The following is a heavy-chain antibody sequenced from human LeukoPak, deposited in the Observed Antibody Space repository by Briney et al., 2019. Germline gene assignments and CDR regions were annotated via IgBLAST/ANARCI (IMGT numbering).Heavy chain of an antibody. V-gene: IGHV4-34*01. D-gene: IGHD3-22*01. CDR1: GFTFSNAW. J-gene: IGHJ3*02. Sequence: LRLSCAASGFTFSNAWMSWVRQAPGNGLEWIGEINHSGSTNYNPPLNSRVNISVDTSKNQFSLKLTPVTAADTAVYYCARQTRITMIVVVITTNAFDIWGQGTMVTVSS. CDR2: INHSGST. CDR3: ARQTRITMIVVVITTNAFDI.